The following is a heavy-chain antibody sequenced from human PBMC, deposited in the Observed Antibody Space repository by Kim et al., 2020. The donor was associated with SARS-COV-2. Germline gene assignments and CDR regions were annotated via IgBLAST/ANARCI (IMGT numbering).Heavy chain of an antibody. CDR1: GFIFGVHS. J-gene: IGHJ4*02. D-gene: IGHD2-8*01. V-gene: IGHV3-7*03. Sequence: GGSLRLSCAAPGFIFGVHSMTWVRQAPGKGLEWVATINPDGRHTYSVSSVRGRFSLYRDNAKQSLFLHMDSLRPEDTAVYYCVRAGSHLSNFDYWCPG. CDR3: VRAGSHLSNFDY. CDR2: INPDGRHT.